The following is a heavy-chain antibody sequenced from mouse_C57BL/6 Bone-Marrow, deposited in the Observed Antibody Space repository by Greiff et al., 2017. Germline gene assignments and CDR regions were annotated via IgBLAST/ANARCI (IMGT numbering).Heavy chain of an antibody. CDR1: GFTFSDYY. J-gene: IGHJ3*01. Sequence: EVKVVESGGGLVQPGGSLKLSCAASGFTFSDYYMYWVRQTPEKRLEWVAYISNGGGSPYYPDTVKGRFTISRDNAKNTLYLQMSRLKYEDTAMYYCARPLYYGSSGFAYWGQGTLVTVSA. V-gene: IGHV5-12*01. CDR2: ISNGGGSP. D-gene: IGHD1-1*01. CDR3: ARPLYYGSSGFAY.